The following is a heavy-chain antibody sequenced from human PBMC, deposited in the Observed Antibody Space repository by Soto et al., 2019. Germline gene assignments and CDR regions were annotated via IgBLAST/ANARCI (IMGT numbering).Heavy chain of an antibody. CDR1: GFPLNSYC. CDR2: ISYDGSDK. V-gene: IGHV3-30*18. CDR3: SKDLDGLQGLVDSSFCFDY. Sequence: GGSLRLSCAASGFPLNSYCMHLVPTATGKGLEWVAVISYDGSDKYYADSVKGRFTISRDNSKNTLYLQMNSLRAEDTAVYYCSKDLDGLQGLVDSSFCFDYWGQGTLVTVSS. J-gene: IGHJ4*02. D-gene: IGHD3-16*02.